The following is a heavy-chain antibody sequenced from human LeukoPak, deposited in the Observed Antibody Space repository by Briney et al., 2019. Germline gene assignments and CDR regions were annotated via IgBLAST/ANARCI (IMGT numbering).Heavy chain of an antibody. CDR2: IYWDDDK. D-gene: IGHD4-11*01. Sequence: SGPTLVKPTQTLTLTCTFSGFSLSTSGVGVGWIRQPPGKALEWLALIYWDDDKRHSPSLKSRLTITKDTSKNQVVLTMTNMDPVDTATYYCAYRTTTGNYVRWFDPWGQGTLVTVSS. J-gene: IGHJ5*02. CDR1: GFSLSTSGVG. CDR3: AYRTTTGNYVRWFDP. V-gene: IGHV2-5*02.